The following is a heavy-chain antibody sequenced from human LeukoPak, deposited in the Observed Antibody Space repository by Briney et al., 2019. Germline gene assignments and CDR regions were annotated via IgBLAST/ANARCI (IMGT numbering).Heavy chain of an antibody. J-gene: IGHJ4*02. CDR3: AKEFVHTYAYYACFDY. CDR1: GFTFSSYW. Sequence: PGGSLRLSCAASGFTFSSYWMSWVRQAPGKGLEWVANIKQDGSEKYYVDSVKGRFTISRDNAKNSLYLQMNSLRAEDTAIYYCAKEFVHTYAYYACFDYWGQGTLVTVSS. CDR2: IKQDGSEK. V-gene: IGHV3-7*03. D-gene: IGHD2-21*01.